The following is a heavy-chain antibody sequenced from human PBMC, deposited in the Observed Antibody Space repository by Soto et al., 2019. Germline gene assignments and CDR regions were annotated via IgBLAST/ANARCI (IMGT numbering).Heavy chain of an antibody. CDR1: GYSFTSYF. CDR3: AADNNSGSYYYYYGMDV. Sequence: SVKVSCKASGYSFTSYFMHWVRQAPGQRLEWIGWIVVGSGNINYAQKFQERVTITRDMSTSTAYMELSSLRSEDTAVYYCAADNNSGSYYYYYGMDVWGQGTTVTVSS. J-gene: IGHJ6*02. V-gene: IGHV1-58*02. D-gene: IGHD1-26*01. CDR2: IVVGSGNI.